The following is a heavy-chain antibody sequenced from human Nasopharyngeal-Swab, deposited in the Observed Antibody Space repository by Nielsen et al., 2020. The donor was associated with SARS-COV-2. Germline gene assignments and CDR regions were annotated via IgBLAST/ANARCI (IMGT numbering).Heavy chain of an antibody. J-gene: IGHJ6*03. Sequence: ASVKVSCKASGYTFTHYGIHWVRQAPRQRPEWMGWINVDIGNTKYSQKFQDRVTITRDTSASTAYMELSSLRSEDTAVYYCAKDTPAITIFGVVINYYYYYMDVWGKGTTVTVSS. CDR1: GYTFTHYG. D-gene: IGHD3-3*01. V-gene: IGHV1-3*01. CDR2: INVDIGNT. CDR3: AKDTPAITIFGVVINYYYYYMDV.